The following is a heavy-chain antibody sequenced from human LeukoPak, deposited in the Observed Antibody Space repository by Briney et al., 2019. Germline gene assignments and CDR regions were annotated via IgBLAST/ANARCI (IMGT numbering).Heavy chain of an antibody. D-gene: IGHD1-14*01. CDR3: ARPGILYAFDI. J-gene: IGHJ3*02. V-gene: IGHV4-61*08. Sequence: PSETLSLTCTVSGGSISSGGYYWSWIRQPPGKGLEWIGYIYYSGSTNYNPSLKSRVTISVDTSKNQFSLKLSSVTAADTAVYYCARPGILYAFDIWGQGTMVTVSS. CDR1: GGSISSGGYY. CDR2: IYYSGST.